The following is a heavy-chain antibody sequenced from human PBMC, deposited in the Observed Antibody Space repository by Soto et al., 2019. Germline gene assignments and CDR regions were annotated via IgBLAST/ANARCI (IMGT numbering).Heavy chain of an antibody. V-gene: IGHV3-23*01. J-gene: IGHJ3*02. CDR3: AKNSDKKGWGSSLFDI. Sequence: VRLLESGGDLVRPGESLSLSCAASGFTFSFYAMSWVRQVPGKGREWVSTISNNADNTYYADSVKGRFTISRDNSKNTMYLQMNSLRAEDTAVYYCAKNSDKKGWGSSLFDIWGQGTLVIISS. CDR1: GFTFSFYA. CDR2: ISNNADNT. D-gene: IGHD7-27*01.